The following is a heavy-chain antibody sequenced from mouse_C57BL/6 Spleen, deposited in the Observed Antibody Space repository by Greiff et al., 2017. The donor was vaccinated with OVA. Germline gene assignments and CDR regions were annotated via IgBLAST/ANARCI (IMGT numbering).Heavy chain of an antibody. D-gene: IGHD2-5*01. Sequence: EVNVVESEGGLVQPGSSMKLSCTASGFTFSDYYMAWVRQVPEKGLEWVANINYDGSSTYYLDSLKSRFIISRDNAKNILYLQMSSLKSEDTATYYCARVGYSNWYFDVWGTGTTVTVSS. CDR1: GFTFSDYY. CDR3: ARVGYSNWYFDV. J-gene: IGHJ1*03. V-gene: IGHV5-16*01. CDR2: INYDGSST.